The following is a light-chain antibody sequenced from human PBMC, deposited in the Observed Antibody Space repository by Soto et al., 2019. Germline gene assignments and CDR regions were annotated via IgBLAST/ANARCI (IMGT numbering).Light chain of an antibody. CDR3: CSYTTGSTLV. CDR2: EVS. J-gene: IGLJ1*01. V-gene: IGLV2-14*01. Sequence: QSALTQPASVSGSPGQSITISCTGTSTDIGTYDHVSWYQQYPGKVPQLIIYEVSNRPSGLSSRFSGSKSGNVASLTISGLQVEDEADYYCCSYTTGSTLVFGTGTKLTVL. CDR1: STDIGTYDH.